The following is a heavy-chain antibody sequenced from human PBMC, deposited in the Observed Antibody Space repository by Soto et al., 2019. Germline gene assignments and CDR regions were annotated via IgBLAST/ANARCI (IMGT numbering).Heavy chain of an antibody. D-gene: IGHD1-1*01. V-gene: IGHV4-30-4*02. J-gene: IGHJ6*02. CDR2: IYYSGST. Sequence: SDTLSLTCTVSGGSISSGDYYWSWIRQPPGKGPEWIGYIYYSGSTYYNPSLKSRVTISVDTSKNQFSLKLSSVTAADTAVYYCARDAVQNWNPFRHYYYGMYVWGQGTTVTVSS. CDR1: GGSISSGDYY. CDR3: ARDAVQNWNPFRHYYYGMYV.